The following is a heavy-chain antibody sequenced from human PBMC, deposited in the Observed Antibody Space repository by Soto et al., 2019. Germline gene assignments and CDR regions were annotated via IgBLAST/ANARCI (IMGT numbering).Heavy chain of an antibody. CDR1: EFTFSNYW. D-gene: IGHD2-2*01. CDR3: TRGTELRYCTSTSCPGIDV. CDR2: IKQDGSEK. J-gene: IGHJ6*02. Sequence: GGSLRLSCAASEFTFSNYWMSWVRQAPGKGLEWVANIKQDGSEKFHLDSVKGRFTISSDNAKNSLYLQMNSLRAEDTAVYYCTRGTELRYCTSTSCPGIDVWGQGTTVTVSS. V-gene: IGHV3-7*03.